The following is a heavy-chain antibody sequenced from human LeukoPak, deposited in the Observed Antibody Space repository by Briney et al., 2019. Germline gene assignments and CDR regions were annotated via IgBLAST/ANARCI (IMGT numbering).Heavy chain of an antibody. CDR1: GYTFTSYG. J-gene: IGHJ4*02. CDR2: ISAYNGNT. CDR3: ARDLTASYDFWSGYLDY. V-gene: IGHV1-18*01. D-gene: IGHD3-3*01. Sequence: ASVKVSCKASGYTFTSYGISWVRQAPGQGLEWMGWISAYNGNTNYAQKLQGRVTMTTDTSTSTAYMELRSLRSDDTAVYYCARDLTASYDFWSGYLDYWGQGTLVTASS.